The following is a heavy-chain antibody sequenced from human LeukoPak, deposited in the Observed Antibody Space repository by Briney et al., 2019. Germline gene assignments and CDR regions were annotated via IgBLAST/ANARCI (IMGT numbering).Heavy chain of an antibody. CDR2: ISSSSSYI. J-gene: IGHJ4*02. Sequence: PGGSLRLSCGVSGFTFSSYSMNWVRQAPGKGLEWVSSISSSSSYIYYADSVKGRFTISRDNAKNSLYLQMNSLRAEDTAVYYCARDGAEYYYDSSGYDYWGQGTLVTVSS. D-gene: IGHD3-22*01. CDR1: GFTFSSYS. CDR3: ARDGAEYYYDSSGYDY. V-gene: IGHV3-21*01.